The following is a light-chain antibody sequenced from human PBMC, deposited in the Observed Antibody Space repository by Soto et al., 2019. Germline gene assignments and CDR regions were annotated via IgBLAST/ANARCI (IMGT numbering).Light chain of an antibody. CDR1: RSDVGGYDF. CDR3: CSYAGSYTLYV. J-gene: IGLJ1*01. V-gene: IGLV2-11*01. Sequence: QLVLTQPRSVSGSPGQSVTISCTGTRSDVGGYDFVSWYQHHPGKAPKLLLYDVSERPSGVPDRFSGSKSGNTASLTISGLQAEDEADYYCCSYAGSYTLYVFGTGTKLTVL. CDR2: DVS.